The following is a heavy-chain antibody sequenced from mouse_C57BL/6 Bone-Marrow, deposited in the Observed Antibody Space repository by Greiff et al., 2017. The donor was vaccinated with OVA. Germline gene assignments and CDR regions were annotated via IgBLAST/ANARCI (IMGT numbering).Heavy chain of an antibody. CDR3: AREDSSGWWFAY. V-gene: IGHV1-55*01. CDR2: IYPGSGST. J-gene: IGHJ3*01. D-gene: IGHD3-2*02. CDR1: GYTFTSYW. Sequence: QVQLQPPGAELVKPGASVKMSCKASGYTFTSYWITWVKQRPGPGLEWIGDIYPGSGSTNYNEKFKSKATLTVDTSSSTAYMQRSSLTSEDSAVYYCAREDSSGWWFAYWGQGTLVTVSA.